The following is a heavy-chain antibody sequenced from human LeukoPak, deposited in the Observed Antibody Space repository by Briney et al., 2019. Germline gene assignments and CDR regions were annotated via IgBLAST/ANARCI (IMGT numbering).Heavy chain of an antibody. CDR3: ARDYYDRFGYGAFDY. D-gene: IGHD3-22*01. CDR1: GYTFTACY. Sequence: GSVKVSCKASGYTFTACYIHWVRQAPGQGLEWMGWINPNTGGTSYAQKSQGRVTMSRDTSISTAYMELSRLTSDDTAVYYCARDYYDRFGYGAFDYWGQGTLVTVSS. V-gene: IGHV1-2*02. J-gene: IGHJ4*02. CDR2: INPNTGGT.